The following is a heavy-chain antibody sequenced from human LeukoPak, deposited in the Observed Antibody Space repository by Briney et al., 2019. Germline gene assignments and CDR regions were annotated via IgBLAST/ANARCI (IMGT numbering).Heavy chain of an antibody. CDR1: GFSITTGYY. CDR2: IFRIGST. V-gene: IGHV4-38-2*02. D-gene: IGHD6-13*01. Sequence: SETLSLTCTVSGFSITTGYYWAWIRQPPGKGLEWIGTIFRIGSTFYNPSLKSRVTISVDTSKNQFSLKLSSVTAADTALYYCARVIDVAAAGYFDSWGQGTQVTVSS. J-gene: IGHJ4*02. CDR3: ARVIDVAAAGYFDS.